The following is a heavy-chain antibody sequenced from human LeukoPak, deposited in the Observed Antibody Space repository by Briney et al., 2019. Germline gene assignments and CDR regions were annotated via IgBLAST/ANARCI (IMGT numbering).Heavy chain of an antibody. D-gene: IGHD3-10*01. CDR1: GYPFSNCY. CDR2: INCSGGTT. CDR3: ARGIEVGGSFDY. Sequence: ASVKVSCKASGYPFSNCYMHWVRQAPGQGLEWLGIINCSGGTTNYAQKFQGRVTLTRDTSTSTVYTELSSLRSDDTAVYYCARGIEVGGSFDYWGQGTLVIVSS. V-gene: IGHV1-46*01. J-gene: IGHJ4*02.